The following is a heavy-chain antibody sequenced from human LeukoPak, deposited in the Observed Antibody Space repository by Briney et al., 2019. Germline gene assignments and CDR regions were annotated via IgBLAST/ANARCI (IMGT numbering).Heavy chain of an antibody. Sequence: QPGGSLRLSCAASGFIFSSYAMSWVRQAPGEGLEWVSVISGGAGRTNYADSVKGRFTLSRDKSKNTLYLQMNSLRADDTAVYYCAKALSGTLAGNFDHWGQGTLVTVSS. V-gene: IGHV3-23*01. CDR1: GFIFSSYA. CDR3: AKALSGTLAGNFDH. CDR2: ISGGAGRT. J-gene: IGHJ4*02. D-gene: IGHD1-1*01.